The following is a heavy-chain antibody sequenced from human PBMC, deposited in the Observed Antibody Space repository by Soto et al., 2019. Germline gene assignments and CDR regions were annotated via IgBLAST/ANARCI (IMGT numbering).Heavy chain of an antibody. Sequence: SVEVSCKASGGTFSSYAISWVRQAPGQGLEWMGGIIPIFGTANYAQKFQGRVTITADKSTSTAYMELSSLRSEDTAVYYCGRGVVTGTGDYRGQGTLVIVCS. CDR3: GRGVVTGTGDY. J-gene: IGHJ4*02. D-gene: IGHD1-20*01. V-gene: IGHV1-69*06. CDR1: GGTFSSYA. CDR2: IIPIFGTA.